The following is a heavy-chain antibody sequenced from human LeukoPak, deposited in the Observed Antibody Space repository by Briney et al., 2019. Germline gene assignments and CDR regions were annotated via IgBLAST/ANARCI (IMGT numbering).Heavy chain of an antibody. CDR2: INHSGST. Sequence: SETLSLTCAVYGGSFSGYYWSWIRQPPGKGLEWIGEINHSGSTNYNPSLKSRVTISVDTSKNQFSLKLSSVTAADTVLYDCARAAYDPPEPNDYWGQGTLVTVSS. V-gene: IGHV4-34*01. J-gene: IGHJ4*02. D-gene: IGHD3-22*01. CDR1: GGSFSGYY. CDR3: ARAAYDPPEPNDY.